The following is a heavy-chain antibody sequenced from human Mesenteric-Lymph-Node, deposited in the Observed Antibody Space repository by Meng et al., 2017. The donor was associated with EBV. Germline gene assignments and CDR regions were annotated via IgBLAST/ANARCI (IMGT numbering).Heavy chain of an antibody. CDR1: CDSVNSGSFY. CDR3: ARENPARGNWFDP. D-gene: IGHD3-10*01. J-gene: IGHJ5*02. CDR2: VYCSGST. Sequence: VEHKEWGPSLVKPSETRSHTYTFSCDSVNSGSFYWSCIRQPPGKRLEWIGYVYCSGSTNYIPYLKSRVTISVDTSKNQFALNLYSVTAADTAVYYCARENPARGNWFDPWGQGALVTVSS. V-gene: IGHV4-61*01.